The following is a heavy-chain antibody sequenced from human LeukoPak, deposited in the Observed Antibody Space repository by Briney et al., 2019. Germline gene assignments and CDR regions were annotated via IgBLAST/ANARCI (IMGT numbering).Heavy chain of an antibody. CDR1: GGSISSSSYY. CDR2: IYYSGST. J-gene: IGHJ3*02. CDR3: ARDSSYDSSSDAFDI. V-gene: IGHV4-39*07. Sequence: SETLSLTCTVSGGSISSSSYYWGWIRQPPGKGLEWIGTIYYSGSTYYNPSLKSRVTISVDTSKNRFSLKLSSVTAADTAVYYCARDSSYDSSSDAFDIWGQGTMVTVSS. D-gene: IGHD3-22*01.